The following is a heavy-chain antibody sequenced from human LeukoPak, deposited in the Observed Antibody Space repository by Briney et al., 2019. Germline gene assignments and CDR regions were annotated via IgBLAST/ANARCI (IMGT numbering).Heavy chain of an antibody. V-gene: IGHV3-21*01. CDR2: ISSSSYI. CDR1: GFTFSSYS. J-gene: IGHJ3*02. Sequence: PGGSLRLSCAASGFTFSSYSMNWVRQAPGKGLEWVSSISSSSYIYYADSVKGRFTISRDNAKNSLYLQMNSLRAEDTAVYYCARAHSSGYCLDAFDIWGQGTMVTVPS. D-gene: IGHD3-22*01. CDR3: ARAHSSGYCLDAFDI.